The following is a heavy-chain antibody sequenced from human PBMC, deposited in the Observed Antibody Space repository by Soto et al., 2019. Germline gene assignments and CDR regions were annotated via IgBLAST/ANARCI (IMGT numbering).Heavy chain of an antibody. Sequence: QVRLVQSGAEVMKPGASVKVSCKSSGYTFTKFGISWVRQAPGQGLEWMGWHSAYNDNTNYAQKLQGRVTMTSDTSTSTAYMELRGLRSDDTAVYYCARLIKGGDFSENWFDPWGQGTLVTVSS. CDR3: ARLIKGGDFSENWFDP. V-gene: IGHV1-18*01. J-gene: IGHJ5*02. D-gene: IGHD3-10*01. CDR1: GYTFTKFG. CDR2: HSAYNDNT.